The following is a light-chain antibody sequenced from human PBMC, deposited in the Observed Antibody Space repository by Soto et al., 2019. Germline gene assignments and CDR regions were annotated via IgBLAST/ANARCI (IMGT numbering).Light chain of an antibody. CDR2: DVS. V-gene: IGLV2-14*03. Sequence: QSALTQPASVPDSPGQSITISCIGTSSDIGGFNHVSWHQQHPGKAPKLIIYDVSNRPSGVSNRFSGSKTGNTASLVISGLQAEDEADYYCSSYTSSSSYVFGSGTKVTVL. CDR3: SSYTSSSSYV. CDR1: SSDIGGFNH. J-gene: IGLJ1*01.